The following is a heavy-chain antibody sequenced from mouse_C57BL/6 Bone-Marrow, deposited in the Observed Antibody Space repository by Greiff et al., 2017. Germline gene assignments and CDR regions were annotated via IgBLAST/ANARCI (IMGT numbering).Heavy chain of an antibody. J-gene: IGHJ3*01. V-gene: IGHV5-6*02. CDR3: ARRGFSWFAY. CDR2: ISSGGSYT. CDR1: GFTFSSYG. Sequence: EVKLMESGGDLVKPGGSLKLSCAASGFTFSSYGMSWVRQTPDKRLEWVATISSGGSYTYYPDSVKGRFTISRDNAKNTLYLQMCSLKSEDTAMYYCARRGFSWFAYWGQGTLVTVSA.